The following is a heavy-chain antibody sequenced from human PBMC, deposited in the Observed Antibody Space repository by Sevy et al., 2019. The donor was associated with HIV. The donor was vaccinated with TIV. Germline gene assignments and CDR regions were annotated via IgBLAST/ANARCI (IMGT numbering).Heavy chain of an antibody. CDR2: INQDGSEK. V-gene: IGHV3-7*01. CDR3: ARGGCSSTRCYQVGDWFDS. CDR1: GLIFSSYW. J-gene: IGHJ5*01. D-gene: IGHD2-2*01. Sequence: GGSLRLSCAASGLIFSSYWMSWVRQAPGKGLEWVAYINQDGSEKHYADSVKGRFSISRDNAKNSLYVQMKSLRADDTAVYYCARGGCSSTRCYQVGDWFDSWGQVALVTVSS.